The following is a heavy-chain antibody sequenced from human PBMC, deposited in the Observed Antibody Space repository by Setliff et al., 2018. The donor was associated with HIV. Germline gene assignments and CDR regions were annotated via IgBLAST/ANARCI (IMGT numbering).Heavy chain of an antibody. Sequence: PSETLSLTCTVSGGSINSRDYSWGWIRQPPGKGLEWIVSLPHSGVTYYNPSLRSRVTTSVDTSKNQFSLKLRSVTAADTAVYYCARRVYYYDSSAYYPNALDFWGQGTLVTVSS. CDR1: GGSINSRDYS. CDR3: ARRVYYYDSSAYYPNALDF. CDR2: LPHSGVT. V-gene: IGHV4-39*01. D-gene: IGHD3-22*01. J-gene: IGHJ4*02.